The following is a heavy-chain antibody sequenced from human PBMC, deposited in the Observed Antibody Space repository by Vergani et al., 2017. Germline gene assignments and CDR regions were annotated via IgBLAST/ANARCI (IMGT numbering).Heavy chain of an antibody. CDR3: ARSIGYCAGATCRAYYFDH. D-gene: IGHD2-21*01. CDR1: GYIFKNYY. V-gene: IGHV1-46*02. J-gene: IGHJ5*02. Sequence: VQLVQSGVEVRKPGASVTVSCTASGYIFKNYYIHWLRQAPGQAFEWMGILNPTTGHTTSAQKFMGRVDMTRDPSTDTSTRTVQMMLSSLRSEDTAVYYCARSIGYCAGATCRAYYFDHWGQGTRVTVSS. CDR2: LNPTTGHT.